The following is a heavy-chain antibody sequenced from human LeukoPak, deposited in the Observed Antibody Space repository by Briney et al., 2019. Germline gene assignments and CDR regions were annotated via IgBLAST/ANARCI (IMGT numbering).Heavy chain of an antibody. Sequence: GGSLRLSCTASRFTFSTYAMSWVRQAPGKGLEWVSSISGSGDTTYYTGSVKGRFTISRDNSKNALYLQMSSLRAEDTAVYYCAKSQRNDQQVVRRIDYWGQGTLVTVSP. CDR3: AKSQRNDQQVVRRIDY. D-gene: IGHD2-2*01. V-gene: IGHV3-23*01. CDR1: RFTFSTYA. J-gene: IGHJ4*02. CDR2: ISGSGDTT.